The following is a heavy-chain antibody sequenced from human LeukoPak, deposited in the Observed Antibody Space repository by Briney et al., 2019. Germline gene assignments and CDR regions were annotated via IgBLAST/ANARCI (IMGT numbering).Heavy chain of an antibody. CDR2: IYSGGST. J-gene: IGHJ1*01. V-gene: IGHV3-66*01. Sequence: GGSLRLSCAASGFTVSNDYMNWVRQAPGKGLEWVSVIYSGGSTSYADSVKGRFTISRDNSRNTVSLQMNTLRAEDTAVYYCARGNSYDSSGYPEYFQNWGQGTLVTVSS. CDR1: GFTVSNDY. D-gene: IGHD3-22*01. CDR3: ARGNSYDSSGYPEYFQN.